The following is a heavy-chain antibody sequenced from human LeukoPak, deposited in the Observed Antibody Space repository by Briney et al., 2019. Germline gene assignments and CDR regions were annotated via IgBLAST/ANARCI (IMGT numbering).Heavy chain of an antibody. D-gene: IGHD3-10*02. Sequence: PGGSLRLSCAASGFTFNTYSMNWVRQAPGKGLEWVSSISRSSYYLDYADSVKGRFTISRDNAKNSLFLQMNSLRAEDTAVYYCAELGITMIGGVWGKGTTVTISS. CDR2: ISRSSYYL. CDR1: GFTFNTYS. J-gene: IGHJ6*04. V-gene: IGHV3-21*01. CDR3: AELGITMIGGV.